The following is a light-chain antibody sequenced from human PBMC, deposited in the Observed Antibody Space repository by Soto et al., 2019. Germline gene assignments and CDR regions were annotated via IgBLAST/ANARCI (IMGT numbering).Light chain of an antibody. CDR2: AAS. J-gene: IGKJ4*01. CDR3: QQLNSYPLG. Sequence: DIQLTQSPSFLSASVGDRVTITCRASQGISSYLAWYQQKPKKAPKLLIYAASTLQSGVPSRFSGSGSGTEFTLTISSLQPEDFATYYCQQLNSYPLGFGGGTKVEIK. V-gene: IGKV1-9*01. CDR1: QGISSY.